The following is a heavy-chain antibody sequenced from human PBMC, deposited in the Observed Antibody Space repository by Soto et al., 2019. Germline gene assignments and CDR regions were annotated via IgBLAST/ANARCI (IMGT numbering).Heavy chain of an antibody. CDR3: ARDGSESTPAFYYGMDG. D-gene: IGHD1-1*01. CDR2: ISAYNGNT. V-gene: IGHV1-18*01. CDR1: GYTFTSYG. J-gene: IGHJ6*02. Sequence: ASVKVSCKASGYTFTSYGISWVRQAPGQGLEWMGWISAYNGNTNYAQKLQGRVTMTTDTSTSTAYMELRSLRSDDTAVYYCARDGSESTPAFYYGMDGWGQGTTVTVS.